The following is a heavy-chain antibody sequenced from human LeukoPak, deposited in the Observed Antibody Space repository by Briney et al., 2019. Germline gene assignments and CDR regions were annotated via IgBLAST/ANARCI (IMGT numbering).Heavy chain of an antibody. J-gene: IGHJ3*02. Sequence: GGSLRLSCAASGFTFSSYWMSWVRQAPGKGVEWVSIIYSGGSTFYADSVKGRFTISRDNSKNTLYLQMNSLRAEDTAVYYCARGGSYLSAFDIWGQGTMVTVSS. D-gene: IGHD1-26*01. CDR2: IYSGGST. V-gene: IGHV3-53*01. CDR1: GFTFSSYW. CDR3: ARGGSYLSAFDI.